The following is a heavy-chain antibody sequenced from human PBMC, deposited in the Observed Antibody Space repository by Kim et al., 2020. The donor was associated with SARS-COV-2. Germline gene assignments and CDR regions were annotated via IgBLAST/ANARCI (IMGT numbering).Heavy chain of an antibody. V-gene: IGHV1-69*13. CDR1: GGALSSQA. CDR3: ASSRGWGSSWKYFYKGMDV. Sequence: SVKVSCKASGGALSSQAISWVRQAPGQGLEWMGGIIPLFGTVNSVQKFQGRVTITADESTSTAYMELSSLRSEDTAVYYCASSRGWGSSWKYFYKGMDV. CDR2: IIPLFGTV. D-gene: IGHD6-13*01. J-gene: IGHJ6*01.